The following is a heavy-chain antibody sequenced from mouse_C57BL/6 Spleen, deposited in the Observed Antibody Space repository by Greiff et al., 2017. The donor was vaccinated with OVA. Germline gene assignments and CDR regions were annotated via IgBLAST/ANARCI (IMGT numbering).Heavy chain of an antibody. CDR3: ARTYDSYYYAMDY. CDR2: ISSGSSTI. J-gene: IGHJ4*01. D-gene: IGHD2-4*01. CDR1: GFTFSDYG. V-gene: IGHV5-17*01. Sequence: EVQGVESGGGLVKPGGSLKLSCAASGFTFSDYGMHWVRQAPEKGLEWVAYISSGSSTIYYADTVKGRFTISRDNAKNSLFLQMTSLRSEDTAMYYCARTYDSYYYAMDYWGQGTSVTVSS.